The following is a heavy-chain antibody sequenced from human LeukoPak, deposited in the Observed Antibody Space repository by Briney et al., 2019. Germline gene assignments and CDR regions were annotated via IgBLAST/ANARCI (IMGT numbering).Heavy chain of an antibody. Sequence: PGESLKISCKGSGYSSTSYWIGWVRQMPGKGLEWMGIIYPGDSDTRYSPSFQGQVTISADKSISTAYLQWSSLKASDTAMYYCARQSSCSSTSCYSAGPATYYYYYGMDVWGQGTTVTVSS. CDR3: ARQSSCSSTSCYSAGPATYYYYYGMDV. D-gene: IGHD2-2*01. CDR2: IYPGDSDT. V-gene: IGHV5-51*01. CDR1: GYSSTSYW. J-gene: IGHJ6*02.